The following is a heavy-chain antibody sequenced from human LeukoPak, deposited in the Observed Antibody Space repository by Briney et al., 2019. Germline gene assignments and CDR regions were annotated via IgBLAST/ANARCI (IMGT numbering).Heavy chain of an antibody. Sequence: GGSLRLSCAASGFTFSYYSMNWVRQAPGKGLVWVSRITSDGSITRYADSVKGRFTISRDNAKNTLCLQMNSLRAEDTAVYYCARDVHYGMDVWGQGTTVTVSS. CDR1: GFTFSYYS. CDR3: ARDVHYGMDV. J-gene: IGHJ6*02. CDR2: ITSDGSIT. V-gene: IGHV3-74*01.